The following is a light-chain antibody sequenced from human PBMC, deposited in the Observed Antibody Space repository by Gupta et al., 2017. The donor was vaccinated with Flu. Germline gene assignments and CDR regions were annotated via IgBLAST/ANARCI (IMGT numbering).Light chain of an antibody. Sequence: SYELSQASSVSVSPGQTARITCTGDTWTEQYGCWYQQKAGQAPEVLIKKDTERPSGIPERFSGSSSGTTVTLIISGVQAEDEADYYCQSADNSRTSWVFGGGTKLTVL. CDR2: KDT. CDR3: QSADNSRTSWV. J-gene: IGLJ3*02. CDR1: TWTEQY. V-gene: IGLV3-25*01.